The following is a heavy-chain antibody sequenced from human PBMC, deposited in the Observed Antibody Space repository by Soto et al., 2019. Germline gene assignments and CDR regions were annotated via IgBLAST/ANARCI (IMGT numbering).Heavy chain of an antibody. J-gene: IGHJ5*02. CDR2: IIPIFGTA. V-gene: IGHV1-69*13. CDR1: GGTFSSYA. D-gene: IGHD3-22*01. CDR3: ARGPYTSRSGYYYLGENWFDP. Sequence: SVKVSCKASGGTFSSYAISWVRQAPGQGLEWMGGIIPIFGTANYAQKYQGRVTITADESTSTAYMEMSSLRSEDTAVYYSARGPYTSRSGYYYLGENWFDPWGQGTLVTVSS.